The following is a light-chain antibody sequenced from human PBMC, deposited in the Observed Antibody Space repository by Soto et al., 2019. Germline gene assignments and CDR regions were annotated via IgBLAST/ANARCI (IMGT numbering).Light chain of an antibody. CDR3: QQRSRWPS. CDR1: QSVSNY. CDR2: DAS. J-gene: IGKJ3*01. V-gene: IGKV3-11*01. Sequence: DIVLTQSPATLSLSPGERATLSCRASQSVSNYLAWYQQNPGQARRLLIYDASNRATGIPARFSGSGSGTDFTLTISSLEPEDVAVYYCQQRSRWPSFGPRTKVDIK.